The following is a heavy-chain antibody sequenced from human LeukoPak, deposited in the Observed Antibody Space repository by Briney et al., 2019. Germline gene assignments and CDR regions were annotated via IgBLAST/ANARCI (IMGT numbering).Heavy chain of an antibody. J-gene: IGHJ5*02. CDR2: INPSGGST. D-gene: IGHD2-2*01. CDR3: ARDGGDIVVVPAAGGFDP. Sequence: ASVTVSFTASGYTFTSYYMHWVRQAPGQGLEWMGIINPSGGSTSYAQKFQGRVTMTRDTSTSTVYMELSSLRSEDTAVYYCARDGGDIVVVPAAGGFDPWGQGTLVTVSS. V-gene: IGHV1-46*01. CDR1: GYTFTSYY.